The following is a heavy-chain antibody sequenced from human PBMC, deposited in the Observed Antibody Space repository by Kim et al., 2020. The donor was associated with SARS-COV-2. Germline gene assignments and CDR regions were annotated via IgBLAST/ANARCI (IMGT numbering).Heavy chain of an antibody. V-gene: IGHV3-23*05. CDR2: VNNNNNP. CDR3: AKDHPSSGWPTFDS. CDR1: GFTFSRRA. D-gene: IGHD6-19*01. J-gene: IGHJ4*02. Sequence: WGSLRLSCAASGFTFSRRAMSWVRQVPGKGLEWIASVNNNNNPYYADSVKGRFTVSRDITKDTLYLQMNSLRADDTALYYCAKDHPSSGWPTFDSWGQGT.